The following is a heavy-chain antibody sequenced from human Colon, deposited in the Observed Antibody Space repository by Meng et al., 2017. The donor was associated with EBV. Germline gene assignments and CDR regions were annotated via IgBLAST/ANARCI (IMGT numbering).Heavy chain of an antibody. CDR2: IYRGGGT. CDR1: GGSISTRDW. D-gene: IGHD2-2*01. J-gene: IGHJ4*02. V-gene: IGHV4-4*02. CDR3: ARVRVIPAAVGFDY. Sequence: QVRLQGAGPVLVAPSGSLFLTCAVSGGSISTRDWWSWVRQPPGKGLEWIGEIYRGGGTNYNPSFKSRVTISVDTSNNHFSLKLSYVTAADTAVYYCARVRVIPAAVGFDYWGQGTLVTVSS.